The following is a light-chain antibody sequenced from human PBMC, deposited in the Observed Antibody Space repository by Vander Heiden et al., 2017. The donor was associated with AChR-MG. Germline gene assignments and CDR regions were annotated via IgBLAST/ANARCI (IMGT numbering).Light chain of an antibody. V-gene: IGLV3-19*01. CDR1: SLRSYY. CDR2: GKN. J-gene: IGLJ1*01. CDR3: NSRDSNGNHV. Sequence: SSGLTQDPAVSVALGQTVRITCQGDSLRSYYASWYQQKPGQAPLLVIYGKNDRPSGIPDRFSGSSSGNTASLTITGAQAEEEADYYCNSRDSNGNHVFGTGTEVTVL.